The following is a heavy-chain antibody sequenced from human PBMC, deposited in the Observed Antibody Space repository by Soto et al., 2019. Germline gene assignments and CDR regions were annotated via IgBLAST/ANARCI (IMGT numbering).Heavy chain of an antibody. V-gene: IGHV3-66*01. D-gene: IGHD4-17*01. Sequence: GGSLRLSCAASGFTVSSNYMSWVRQAPGKGLEWVSVIYSGGSTYYADSVKGRFTISRDNSKNTLYLQMNSLRAEDTAVYYCARWDYGEGYFDYWGQGTLVTVSS. J-gene: IGHJ4*02. CDR1: GFTVSSNY. CDR2: IYSGGST. CDR3: ARWDYGEGYFDY.